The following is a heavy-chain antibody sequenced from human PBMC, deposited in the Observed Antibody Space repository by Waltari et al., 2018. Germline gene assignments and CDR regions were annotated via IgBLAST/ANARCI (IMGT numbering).Heavy chain of an antibody. Sequence: EVQLVQSGAELKKPGESLKISCEGSGYSFTRYWIGWVRQMPGKGLEWMGFIYPGDSNTRYSPSFQGQVTISVDNSITTAYLQWSSLKASDTAIYFCARQPLHSYGIRHFDYWGQGTPVTVS. D-gene: IGHD5-18*01. J-gene: IGHJ4*02. CDR3: ARQPLHSYGIRHFDY. CDR1: GYSFTRYW. CDR2: IYPGDSNT. V-gene: IGHV5-51*01.